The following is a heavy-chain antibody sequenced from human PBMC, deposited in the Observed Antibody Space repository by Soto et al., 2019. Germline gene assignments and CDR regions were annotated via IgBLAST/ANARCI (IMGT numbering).Heavy chain of an antibody. V-gene: IGHV3-33*01. Sequence: PGGSLRLSCAASGFTFSSYGMHWVRQAPGKGLEWVAVIWYDGSNKYYADSVKGRFTISRDNSKNTLYLQMNSLRAEDTAVYYCAREVKVAGIDYWGQGTLVTVSS. CDR2: IWYDGSNK. J-gene: IGHJ4*02. CDR3: AREVKVAGIDY. CDR1: GFTFSSYG. D-gene: IGHD6-19*01.